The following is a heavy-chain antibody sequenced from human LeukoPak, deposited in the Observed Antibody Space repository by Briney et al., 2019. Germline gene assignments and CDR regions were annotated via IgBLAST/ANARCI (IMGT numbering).Heavy chain of an antibody. Sequence: SETLSLTCTVSGGSISSGDYYWSWIRQPPGEGLEWIGYIYYSGSTYYNPSLKSRVTISVDTSKNQFSLKLSSVTAADTAVYYCAREVHYDYVWGSYRYLDYWGQGTLVTVSS. D-gene: IGHD3-16*02. CDR2: IYYSGST. CDR1: GGSISSGDYY. J-gene: IGHJ4*02. CDR3: AREVHYDYVWGSYRYLDY. V-gene: IGHV4-30-4*01.